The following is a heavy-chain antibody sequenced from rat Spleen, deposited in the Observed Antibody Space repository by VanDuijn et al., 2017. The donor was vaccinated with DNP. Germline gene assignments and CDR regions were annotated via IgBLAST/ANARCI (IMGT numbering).Heavy chain of an antibody. Sequence: EVQLVETGGGLVQPGRSLKLSCAASGFTFSDYYMAWVCQAPTKGLEGVATISYDGTSTYYRDSVKGRFTISRDDAKTTLYLQMDSLRSEDTATYYCARGGDGYDYWGQGVMVTVSS. CDR1: GFTFSDYY. D-gene: IGHD1-12*03. CDR2: ISYDGTST. J-gene: IGHJ2*01. CDR3: ARGGDGYDY. V-gene: IGHV5-29*01.